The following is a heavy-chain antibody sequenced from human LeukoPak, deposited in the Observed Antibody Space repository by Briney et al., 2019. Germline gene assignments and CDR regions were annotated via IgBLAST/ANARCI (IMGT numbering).Heavy chain of an antibody. J-gene: IGHJ4*02. D-gene: IGHD3-10*01. CDR3: ARRSPQYYYGSGSYLAY. V-gene: IGHV4-34*01. CDR1: GGSFSGYY. CDR2: INHSGST. Sequence: PSETLSLTCAVYGGSFSGYYWSWIRQPPGKGLEWIGEINHSGSTNYNPSLKSRVTISVDTSKNQFSLKLSSVTAADTAVYYCARRSPQYYYGSGSYLAYWGQGTLVTVSS.